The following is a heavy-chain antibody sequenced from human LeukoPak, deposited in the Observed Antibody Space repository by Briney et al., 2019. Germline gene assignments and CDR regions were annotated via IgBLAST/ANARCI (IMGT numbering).Heavy chain of an antibody. CDR3: ARVAPRPATTGTTTSIFGY. CDR1: GHTFTGYY. Sequence: GASVKVSCKASGHTFTGYYMHWVRQAPGQGLEWMGWINPNSGGTNYAQKFQGRVTMTRDTSISTAYMELSRLRSDDTAVYYCARVAPRPATTGTTTSIFGYWGQGTLVTVSS. J-gene: IGHJ4*02. CDR2: INPNSGGT. D-gene: IGHD1-1*01. V-gene: IGHV1-2*02.